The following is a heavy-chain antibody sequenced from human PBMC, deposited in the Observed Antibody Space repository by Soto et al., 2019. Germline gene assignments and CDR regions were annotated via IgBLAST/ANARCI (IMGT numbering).Heavy chain of an antibody. CDR2: IIPILGIA. V-gene: IGHV1-69*02. J-gene: IGHJ4*02. CDR1: GGTFSSYT. Sequence: SVKVSCKASGGTFSSYTISWVRQAPGQGLEWMGRIIPILGIANYAQKFQGRVTITADKSTSTAYMELSSLRSEDTAVYYCARVKGIVATAFDYWGQGTLVTVSS. CDR3: ARVKGIVATAFDY. D-gene: IGHD5-12*01.